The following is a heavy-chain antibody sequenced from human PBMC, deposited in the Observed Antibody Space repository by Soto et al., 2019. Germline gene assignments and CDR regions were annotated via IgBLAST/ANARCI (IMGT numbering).Heavy chain of an antibody. CDR2: ISAYNGNT. D-gene: IGHD5-12*01. CDR1: GYTFTSYG. Sequence: ASVKVSCKASGYTFTSYGISWVRQAPGQGLEWMGWISAYNGNTNYAQKLQGRVTMTTDTSTSTAYMELRSLRSDDTAVYYCPLKKRAIVDPLNDAFDIWGQGTMVTVSS. CDR3: PLKKRAIVDPLNDAFDI. J-gene: IGHJ3*02. V-gene: IGHV1-18*01.